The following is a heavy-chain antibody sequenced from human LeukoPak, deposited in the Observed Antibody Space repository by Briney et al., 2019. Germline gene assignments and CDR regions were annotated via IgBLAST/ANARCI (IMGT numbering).Heavy chain of an antibody. D-gene: IGHD2-15*01. Sequence: GGSLRLSCAASGFTFSSYWMSWVRQAPGKGLEWVANIKEDGGEIHFVDSMKGRFTISRDNSKNTLYLQMNSLRAEDTAVYYCAKDASSGGSCPNDYWGQGTLVTVSS. CDR2: IKEDGGEI. CDR3: AKDASSGGSCPNDY. J-gene: IGHJ4*02. CDR1: GFTFSSYW. V-gene: IGHV3-7*03.